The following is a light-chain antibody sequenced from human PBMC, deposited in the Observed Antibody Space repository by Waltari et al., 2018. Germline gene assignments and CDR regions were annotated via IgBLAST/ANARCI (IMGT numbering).Light chain of an antibody. V-gene: IGKV1-27*01. CDR3: QKYNDAPWT. CDR2: ATS. Sequence: DIQMTQFPSSLSASVGDRVTITCRASQDIRNSLAWYQLKPGKAPKVLIYATSTLYSGVASRFRGSGSGTEFTLTISSLQPEDVATYYCQKYNDAPWTFGRGTRVEIK. CDR1: QDIRNS. J-gene: IGKJ1*01.